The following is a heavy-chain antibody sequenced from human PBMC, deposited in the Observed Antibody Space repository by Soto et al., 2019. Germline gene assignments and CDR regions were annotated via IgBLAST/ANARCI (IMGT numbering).Heavy chain of an antibody. V-gene: IGHV3-23*01. Sequence: GGSLRLSCAASGFTFSSYAMSWVRQAPGKGLEWVSAISGSGGSTYYADSVKGRFTISRDNSKNTLYLQMNSLRAKDTAVYYCAKDQNDDFWSGYWVKDYYYGMDVWGQGTTVTVSS. D-gene: IGHD3-3*01. CDR3: AKDQNDDFWSGYWVKDYYYGMDV. CDR1: GFTFSSYA. CDR2: ISGSGGST. J-gene: IGHJ6*02.